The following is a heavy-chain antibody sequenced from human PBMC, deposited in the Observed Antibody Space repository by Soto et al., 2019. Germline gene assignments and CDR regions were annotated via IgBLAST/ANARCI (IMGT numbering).Heavy chain of an antibody. V-gene: IGHV4-34*01. D-gene: IGHD2-2*01. CDR3: ARRYCSSTSCPTNTPGSAYWFDP. CDR2: INHSGST. CDR1: GGSFSGYY. J-gene: IGHJ5*02. Sequence: QVQLQQWGAGLLKPSETLSLTCAVYGGSFSGYYWSWIRQPPGKGLEWIGEINHSGSTNYNPFLKSRVTISVDTSKNQFSLKLSSVTAADTAVYYCARRYCSSTSCPTNTPGSAYWFDPWGQGTLVTVSS.